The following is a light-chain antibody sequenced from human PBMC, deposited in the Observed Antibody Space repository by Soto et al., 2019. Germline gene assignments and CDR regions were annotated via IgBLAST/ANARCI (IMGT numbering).Light chain of an antibody. CDR3: QQSYSTRIT. V-gene: IGKV1-39*01. J-gene: IGKJ5*01. CDR2: AAS. Sequence: EIQMSQSPSSLSASLAYRFTITCRASQSISSYLNWYQQKPGKAPKLLIYAASSLQSGVPSRFSGSGSGTDFTLTISSLQPEDFATYYCQQSYSTRITFGQGTRLEIK. CDR1: QSISSY.